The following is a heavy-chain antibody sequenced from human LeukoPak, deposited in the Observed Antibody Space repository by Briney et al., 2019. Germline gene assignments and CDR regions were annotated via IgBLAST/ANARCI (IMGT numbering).Heavy chain of an antibody. CDR3: ARDQSGDCSGGSCYSFDY. V-gene: IGHV1-24*01. D-gene: IGHD2-15*01. Sequence: ASVKVSCKVSGYTLTELSMHWVRQAPGKGLEWMGGFDPEDGETIYAQKFQGRVTMTEDTSTDTAYMELSSLRSEDTAVYYCARDQSGDCSGGSCYSFDYWGQGTLVTVSS. CDR1: GYTLTELS. J-gene: IGHJ4*02. CDR2: FDPEDGET.